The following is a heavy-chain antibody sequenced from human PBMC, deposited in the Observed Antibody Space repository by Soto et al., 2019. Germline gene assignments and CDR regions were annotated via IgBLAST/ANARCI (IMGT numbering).Heavy chain of an antibody. CDR2: ISAYNGNT. V-gene: IGHV1-18*04. J-gene: IGHJ4*02. Sequence: QVQLVQSGAEVKKPGASVKVSCKASGYTFTSYGISWVRQAPGQGLEWMGWISAYNGNTNYAQKLQGRVTMTTDTSTSTAYMELRSLRSDDTAVYYCARDLALMGYGDRPHFDYWGQGTLVTVSS. CDR3: ARDLALMGYGDRPHFDY. CDR1: GYTFTSYG. D-gene: IGHD4-17*01.